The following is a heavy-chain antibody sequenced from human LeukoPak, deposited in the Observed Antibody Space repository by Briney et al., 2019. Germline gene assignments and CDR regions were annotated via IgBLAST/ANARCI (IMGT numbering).Heavy chain of an antibody. CDR3: ARGPSIAARYDAFDI. J-gene: IGHJ3*02. Sequence: PGGSLRLSCAASEFIFTSYELNWVRQAPGKGLEWVSYISSSGNTISYADSVKGRFTISRDNARNSLYLQVISLRAEDTAVYSCARGPSIAARYDAFDIWGQGTMVTVSS. CDR1: EFIFTSYE. D-gene: IGHD6-6*01. V-gene: IGHV3-48*03. CDR2: ISSSGNTI.